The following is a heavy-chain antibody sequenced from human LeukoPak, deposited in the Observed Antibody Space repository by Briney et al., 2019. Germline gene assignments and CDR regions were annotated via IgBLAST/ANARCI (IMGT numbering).Heavy chain of an antibody. D-gene: IGHD5-18*01. Sequence: GGSLRLSCAASGFTVSSNYMSWVRQAPGKGLEWVSVIYSGGSTYYADSVKGRFTISRDNSKNTLYLQINSLRAEDTAVYYCASSSNSYGYSGFDYWGQGTLVTVSS. J-gene: IGHJ4*02. CDR1: GFTVSSNY. CDR3: ASSSNSYGYSGFDY. CDR2: IYSGGST. V-gene: IGHV3-53*01.